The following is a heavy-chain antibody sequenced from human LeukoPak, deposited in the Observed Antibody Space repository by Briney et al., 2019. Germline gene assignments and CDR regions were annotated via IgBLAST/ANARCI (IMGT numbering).Heavy chain of an antibody. Sequence: GASVKVSCKASGYTFTSYGISWVRQAPGQGLEWMGLISAYNGNTNYAQKLQGRVTMTTDTSTSTAYMELRSLRSDDTAVYYCARVGYYDSSGYYYFWFVSADISRGWFDPWGQGTLVTVSS. CDR1: GYTFTSYG. CDR2: ISAYNGNT. V-gene: IGHV1-18*01. CDR3: ARVGYYDSSGYYYFWFVSADISRGWFDP. J-gene: IGHJ5*02. D-gene: IGHD3-22*01.